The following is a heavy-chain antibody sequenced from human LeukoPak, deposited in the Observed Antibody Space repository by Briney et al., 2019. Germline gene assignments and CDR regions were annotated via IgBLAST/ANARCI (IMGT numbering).Heavy chain of an antibody. Sequence: GGSLRLSCETSGFSFSTYWMSWVRQAPGKGLEWVANIRQDGSEKYYADSVKGRFTISRDIAKQSVFLQMNSLRAEDTALYYCARLSAMVRGPEDIFYFEYWGLGTLATVSS. D-gene: IGHD3-10*01. CDR2: IRQDGSEK. V-gene: IGHV3-7*01. CDR1: GFSFSTYW. CDR3: ARLSAMVRGPEDIFYFEY. J-gene: IGHJ4*02.